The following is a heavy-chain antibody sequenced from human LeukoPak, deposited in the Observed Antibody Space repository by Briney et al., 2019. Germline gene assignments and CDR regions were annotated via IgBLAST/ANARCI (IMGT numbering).Heavy chain of an antibody. CDR3: ARLGRRGYYDSSGYYGPLGAFDI. CDR1: GGTFSSYA. V-gene: IGHV1-69*05. D-gene: IGHD3-22*01. CDR2: IIPIFGTA. J-gene: IGHJ3*02. Sequence: SVKVSCKASGGTFSSYAISWVRQAPGQGLEWMGGIIPIFGTANYAQKFQGRVTITTDESTSTAYMELSSLRSDDTAVYYCARLGRRGYYDSSGYYGPLGAFDIWGQGTMVTVSS.